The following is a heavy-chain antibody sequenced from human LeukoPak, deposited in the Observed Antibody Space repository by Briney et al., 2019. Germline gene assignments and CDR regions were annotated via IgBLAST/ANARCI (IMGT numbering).Heavy chain of an antibody. J-gene: IGHJ4*02. CDR2: ISSNGGST. CDR3: ARAQGPFWRGYYIDY. Sequence: GGSLRLSCAASGFTFSSYAMHWVRQAPGKGLEYVSAISSNGGSTYYANSVKGRFTISRDNSKNTLYLQMGSLRAEDMAVYYCARAQGPFWRGYYIDYWGQGTLVTVSS. V-gene: IGHV3-64*01. D-gene: IGHD3-3*01. CDR1: GFTFSSYA.